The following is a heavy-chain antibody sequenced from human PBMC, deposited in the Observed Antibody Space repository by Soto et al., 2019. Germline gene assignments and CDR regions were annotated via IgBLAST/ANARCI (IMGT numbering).Heavy chain of an antibody. CDR3: ARGGSSSWGRAYYYGMDV. D-gene: IGHD6-13*01. CDR2: IIPIFGTA. V-gene: IGHV1-69*01. Sequence: QVQLVQSGAEVKKPGSSVKVSCKASGGTFSSYAISWVRQAPGQGLEWMGGIIPIFGTANYAQKFQGRVTLTADESTSTAYMELSSLRSEDTAVYYCARGGSSSWGRAYYYGMDVWGQGTTVTVSS. J-gene: IGHJ6*02. CDR1: GGTFSSYA.